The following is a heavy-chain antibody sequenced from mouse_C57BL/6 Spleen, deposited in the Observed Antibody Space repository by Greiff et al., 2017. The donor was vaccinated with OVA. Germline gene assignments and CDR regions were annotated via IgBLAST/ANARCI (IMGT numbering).Heavy chain of an antibody. J-gene: IGHJ2*01. CDR3: TRYGSSYDYFDY. Sequence: VQVVESGAELVRPGASVTLSCKASGYTFTDYEMHWVKQTPVHGLEWIGAIDPETGGTAYNQKFKGKAILTADKSSSTAYMELRSLTSEDSAVYYCTRYGSSYDYFDYWGQGTTLTVSS. CDR1: GYTFTDYE. D-gene: IGHD1-1*01. V-gene: IGHV1-15*01. CDR2: IDPETGGT.